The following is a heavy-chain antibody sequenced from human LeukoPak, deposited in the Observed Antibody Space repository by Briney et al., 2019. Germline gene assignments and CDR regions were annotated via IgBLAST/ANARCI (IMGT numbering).Heavy chain of an antibody. CDR1: GGSISAYY. Sequence: SETLSLTCTVSGGSISAYYRSWIRQPAGKGLEWIGRIYTSGSTNYNPSLKSRVTMSLDTSKNQFSLKLSSVTAADTAVYYCARGIYCSSTTCYYYYYYMDVWGKGTTVTVSS. CDR3: ARGIYCSSTTCYYYYYYMDV. CDR2: IYTSGST. D-gene: IGHD2-2*01. V-gene: IGHV4-4*07. J-gene: IGHJ6*03.